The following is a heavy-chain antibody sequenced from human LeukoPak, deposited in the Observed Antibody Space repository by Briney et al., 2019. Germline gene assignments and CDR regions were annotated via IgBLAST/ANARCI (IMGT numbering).Heavy chain of an antibody. CDR3: ARPVCCTSDSRRVPGVYCFDH. CDR2: IYYSGST. D-gene: IGHD2-8*02. J-gene: IGHJ4*02. CDR1: GGSISSYY. V-gene: IGHV4-59*01. Sequence: SETLSLTCTVSGGSISSYYWSWIRQPPGKGLEWIGYIYYSGSTNYNPSLKSRVTISVDTSKNQFSLKLSSVTAADTAVYYCARPVCCTSDSRRVPGVYCFDHWGQGILVTVSS.